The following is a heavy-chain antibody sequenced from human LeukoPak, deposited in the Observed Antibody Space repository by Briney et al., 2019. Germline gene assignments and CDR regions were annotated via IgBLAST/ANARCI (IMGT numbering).Heavy chain of an antibody. V-gene: IGHV3-30*18. D-gene: IGHD6-19*01. CDR2: ISYDGSNK. Sequence: GRSLRLSCAASGFTFSSYGMHWVRQAPGKGLEWVAVISYDGSNKYYADSVKGRFTISRDNSKNTLYLQMNSLRAEDTAVYYCAKDRGSGWVYYYYGMDVWGQGTTVTVSS. J-gene: IGHJ6*02. CDR3: AKDRGSGWVYYYYGMDV. CDR1: GFTFSSYG.